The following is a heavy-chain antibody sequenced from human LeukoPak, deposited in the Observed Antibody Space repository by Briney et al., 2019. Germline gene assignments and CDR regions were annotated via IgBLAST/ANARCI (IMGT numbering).Heavy chain of an antibody. J-gene: IGHJ5*02. D-gene: IGHD3-10*01. CDR3: ARMALRITMVRGVIQNWFDP. Sequence: ASVKVSCKASGYTFTDYYMHWVRQAPGQGLEWMGWINPNTGGTNYAQKFQGRVTMTRDTSISTAYMELSRLRFDDTAVYYCARMALRITMVRGVIQNWFDPWGQGTLVTVSS. V-gene: IGHV1-2*02. CDR2: INPNTGGT. CDR1: GYTFTDYY.